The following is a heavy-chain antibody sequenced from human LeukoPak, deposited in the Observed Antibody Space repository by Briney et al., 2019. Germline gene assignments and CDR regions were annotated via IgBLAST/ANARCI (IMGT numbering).Heavy chain of an antibody. CDR2: TIPILGIT. CDR3: AREEESKPYFDC. CDR1: GGTFSSSA. Sequence: ASVKVSCKASGGTFSSSAINWVRQAPGQGLEWMGRTIPILGITNYAQKFQGRVTITADTSTTTAYMDLSSLRSEDTAVYYCAREEESKPYFDCWGQGTLVTVSS. V-gene: IGHV1-69*04. J-gene: IGHJ4*02. D-gene: IGHD4-11*01.